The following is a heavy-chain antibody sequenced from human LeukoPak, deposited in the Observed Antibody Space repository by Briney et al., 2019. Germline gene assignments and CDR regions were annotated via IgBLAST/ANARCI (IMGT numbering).Heavy chain of an antibody. CDR2: IYYTGST. CDR1: GGSISSSSYY. V-gene: IGHV4-39*01. Sequence: SETLSLTCTVSGGSISSSSYYWGWIRQPPGKGLEWIGTIYYTGSTYYNPSLKSRVTISVDTSKNQFSLRLSSVPAADTAVYYCARVVAVAPLDNWFDPWGQGTLVTVSS. CDR3: ARVVAVAPLDNWFDP. D-gene: IGHD6-19*01. J-gene: IGHJ5*02.